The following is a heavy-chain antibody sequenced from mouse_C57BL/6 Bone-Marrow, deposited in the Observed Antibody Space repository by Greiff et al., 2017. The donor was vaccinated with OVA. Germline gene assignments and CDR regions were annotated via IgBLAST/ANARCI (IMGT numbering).Heavy chain of an antibody. J-gene: IGHJ3*01. V-gene: IGHV1-62-3*01. Sequence: QVQLKQPGAELVKPGASVKLSSKASGYTFTSYWMHWVKQRPGRGLEWIGRIDPNSGGTKYNEKFKSKATLTVDKPSSTAYMQLSSLTSEDSAVYYCARKKGWLLRAEWFAYWGQGTLVTVSA. CDR2: IDPNSGGT. CDR3: ARKKGWLLRAEWFAY. D-gene: IGHD2-3*01. CDR1: GYTFTSYW.